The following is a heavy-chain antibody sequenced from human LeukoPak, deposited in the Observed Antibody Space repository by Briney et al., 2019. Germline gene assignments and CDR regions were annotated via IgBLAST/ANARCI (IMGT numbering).Heavy chain of an antibody. CDR2: IYPGDSDT. D-gene: IGHD3-22*01. CDR1: GYSFTSYW. Sequence: EESLKISCKGSGYSFTSYWIGWVRQMPGKGLEWMGIIYPGDSDTRYSPSFQGQVTISADKSISTAYLQWSSLKASDTAMYYCARRSSYYYDSSGPPYWYFDLWGRGTLVTVSS. V-gene: IGHV5-51*01. CDR3: ARRSSYYYDSSGPPYWYFDL. J-gene: IGHJ2*01.